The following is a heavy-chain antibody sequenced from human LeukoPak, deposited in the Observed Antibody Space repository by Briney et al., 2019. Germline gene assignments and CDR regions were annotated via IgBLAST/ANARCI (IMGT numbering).Heavy chain of an antibody. Sequence: GGSLRLSCAASGFTFSSYSMNWVRQAPGKGLEWVSSISSSSSYIYYADSVKGRFTISRDNAKNSLYLQMNRLRAEDTAVYYCARDSVLGDYFDYWGQGTLVTVSS. CDR2: ISSSSSYI. V-gene: IGHV3-21*01. J-gene: IGHJ4*02. CDR3: ARDSVLGDYFDY. D-gene: IGHD3-10*01. CDR1: GFTFSSYS.